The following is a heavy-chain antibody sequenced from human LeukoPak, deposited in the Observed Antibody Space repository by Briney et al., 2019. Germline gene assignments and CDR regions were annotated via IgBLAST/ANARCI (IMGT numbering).Heavy chain of an antibody. CDR1: GYTFTSYG. D-gene: IGHD3-3*01. J-gene: IGHJ3*02. Sequence: ASVKVSCKASGYTFTSYGISWVRQAPGQGLEWMGWISAYNGNTNYAQKLQGRVTMTTDTSTSTAYMELRSLRSDDTAVYYCASARLEWFPPRENAFDIWGQGTMVTVSS. CDR2: ISAYNGNT. V-gene: IGHV1-18*01. CDR3: ASARLEWFPPRENAFDI.